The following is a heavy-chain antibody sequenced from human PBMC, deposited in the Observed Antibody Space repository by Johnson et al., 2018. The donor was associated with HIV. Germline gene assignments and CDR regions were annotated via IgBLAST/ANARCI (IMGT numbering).Heavy chain of an antibody. CDR2: ISYDGSNK. CDR3: ARQSLRAFDI. Sequence: QVQLVESGGVVVQPGGSLRLSCAASGFKFHDYGMGWVRQVPGKGLEWVAVISYDGSNKYYADSVKGRFTISRDNSKNTLYLQMSSLRAEDTAVYYCARQSLRAFDIWGQGTMVTVSS. J-gene: IGHJ3*02. CDR1: GFKFHDYG. V-gene: IGHV3-30*03.